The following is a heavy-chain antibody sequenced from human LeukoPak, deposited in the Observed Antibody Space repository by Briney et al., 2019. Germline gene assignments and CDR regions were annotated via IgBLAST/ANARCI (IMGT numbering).Heavy chain of an antibody. Sequence: PGRSLRLSCAASGFTFSSYGMHWVRQAPGKGLEWVAVIWYDGSNKYYADSVKGRFTISRDNSKNTLYLQMNSLRAEDTAVYYCARDLGYCSSTSCYHYGMDVWGQGTTGTVSS. CDR3: ARDLGYCSSTSCYHYGMDV. J-gene: IGHJ6*02. CDR1: GFTFSSYG. CDR2: IWYDGSNK. D-gene: IGHD2-2*01. V-gene: IGHV3-33*01.